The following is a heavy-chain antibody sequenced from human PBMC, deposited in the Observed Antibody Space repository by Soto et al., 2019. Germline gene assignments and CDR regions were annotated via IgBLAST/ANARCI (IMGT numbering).Heavy chain of an antibody. Sequence: EVQLLESGGGLVQPGGSLRLSCAGSGFTFSSYAMSWVRQAPGKGLEWVSVISGSGVTTYYADSVKGRFTISRDNSKNTLYLQLNSLRAEDTAVYYCGARDYYASGPPDYRGQGTLVTVSS. CDR1: GFTFSSYA. CDR2: ISGSGVTT. CDR3: GARDYYASGPPDY. J-gene: IGHJ4*02. D-gene: IGHD3-10*01. V-gene: IGHV3-23*01.